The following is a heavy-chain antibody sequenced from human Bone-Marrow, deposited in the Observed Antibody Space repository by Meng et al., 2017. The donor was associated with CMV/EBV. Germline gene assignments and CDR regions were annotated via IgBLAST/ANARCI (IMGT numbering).Heavy chain of an antibody. D-gene: IGHD2-2*02. CDR2: ISGSGGST. Sequence: GESLKISCAASGFTFSSYAMSWVRQAPGKGLEWVSAISGSGGSTYYADSVKGRFTISRDNSKNTLYLQMNSLRAEDTAVYYCAKMFGYCSSTSCYNGDYYYYGMDFWGQGTTVTVSS. CDR3: AKMFGYCSSTSCYNGDYYYYGMDF. J-gene: IGHJ6*02. CDR1: GFTFSSYA. V-gene: IGHV3-23*01.